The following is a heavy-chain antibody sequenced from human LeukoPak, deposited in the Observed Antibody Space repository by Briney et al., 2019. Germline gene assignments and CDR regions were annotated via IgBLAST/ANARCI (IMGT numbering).Heavy chain of an antibody. Sequence: ASVKVSCKVSGYTLTELSMHWVRQAPGQGLEWMGGFDPEDGETIYAQKFQGRVTMTEDTSTDTAYMELSSLRSEDTAVYYCATFYDREGNFDYWGQGTLVTVSS. CDR3: ATFYDREGNFDY. D-gene: IGHD3-22*01. CDR1: GYTLTELS. J-gene: IGHJ4*02. CDR2: FDPEDGET. V-gene: IGHV1-24*01.